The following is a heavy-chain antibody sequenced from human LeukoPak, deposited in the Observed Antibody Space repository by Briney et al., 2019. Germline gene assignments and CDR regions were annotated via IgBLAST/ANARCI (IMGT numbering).Heavy chain of an antibody. CDR3: ARDLYYYDSSGPLGFDY. V-gene: IGHV1-2*06. CDR2: INPNSGGT. CDR1: GYIFTGYY. D-gene: IGHD3-22*01. J-gene: IGHJ4*02. Sequence: ASVKVSFKASGYIFTGYYMHWVRQAPGQGLEWMGRINPNSGGTNYAQKFQGRVTMTRDTSISTAYMGLSRLRSDDTAVYYCARDLYYYDSSGPLGFDYWGQGTLVTVSS.